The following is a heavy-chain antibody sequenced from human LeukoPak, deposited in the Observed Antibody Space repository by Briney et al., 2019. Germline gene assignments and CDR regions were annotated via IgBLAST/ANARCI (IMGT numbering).Heavy chain of an antibody. CDR3: AKGLDLYYYDSSGYYNPFDY. Sequence: GGSLRLSCAASGFTFSSYSMNWVRQAPGKGLEWVSAISGSGGSTYYADSVKGRFTISRDNSKNTLYLQMNSLRAEDTAVYYCAKGLDLYYYDSSGYYNPFDYWGQGTLVTVSS. V-gene: IGHV3-23*01. D-gene: IGHD3-22*01. CDR2: ISGSGGST. CDR1: GFTFSSYS. J-gene: IGHJ4*02.